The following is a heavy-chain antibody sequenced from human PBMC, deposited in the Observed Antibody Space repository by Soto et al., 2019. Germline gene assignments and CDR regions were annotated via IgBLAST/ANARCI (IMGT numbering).Heavy chain of an antibody. CDR1: GGTFSSYA. Sequence: GASVKVSCKASGGTFSSYAISWVRQAPGQGLEWMGGIIPIFGTANYAQKFQGRVTITADESTSTAYMELSSLRSEDTAVYYCATVGVEMATITQTNDAFDIWGQGTMVTVSS. V-gene: IGHV1-69*13. CDR2: IIPIFGTA. D-gene: IGHD5-12*01. J-gene: IGHJ3*02. CDR3: ATVGVEMATITQTNDAFDI.